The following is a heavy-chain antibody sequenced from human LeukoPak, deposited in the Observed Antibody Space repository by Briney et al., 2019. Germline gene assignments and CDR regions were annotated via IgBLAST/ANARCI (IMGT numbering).Heavy chain of an antibody. CDR2: MYYSGST. V-gene: IGHV4-39*02. Sequence: SETLSLTCTVSGGSISSSSYYWGWIRQPPGKGLEWIGGMYYSGSTYYNPSLKSRVSMSVDRSKNQFSLKLSSVTAADTAVYYCARDGPGVETGGPQQTWFDPWGQGTLVTVSS. D-gene: IGHD6-13*01. CDR3: ARDGPGVETGGPQQTWFDP. J-gene: IGHJ5*02. CDR1: GGSISSSSYY.